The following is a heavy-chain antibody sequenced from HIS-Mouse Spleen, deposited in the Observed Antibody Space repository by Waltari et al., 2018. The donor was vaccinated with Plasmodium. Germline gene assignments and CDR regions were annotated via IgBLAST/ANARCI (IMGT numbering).Heavy chain of an antibody. CDR3: ARLVVVASKDSY. CDR2: CNNRGST. V-gene: IGHV4-34*01. CDR1: GGSFSGSY. D-gene: IGHD2-15*01. Sequence: QVQLQQWGAGLLKPSETLSLTCAVYGGSFSGSYWGWIRQPPGKGLEWFGECNNRGSTNYNPYLKSRCTISVDTSKNQFSLKLSSVTAADTAVYYCARLVVVASKDSYWGQGTLVTVSS. J-gene: IGHJ4*02.